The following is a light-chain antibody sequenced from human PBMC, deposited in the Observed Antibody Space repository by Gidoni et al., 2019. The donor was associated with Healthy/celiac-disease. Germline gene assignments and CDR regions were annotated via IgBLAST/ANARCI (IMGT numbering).Light chain of an antibody. CDR1: QGISSY. Sequence: DIQLTKSPSFLSASVGDRVTITCRASQGISSYLAWYQHKPGKAPKLLIYAASTLQSRVPSRFSGSGSGTEFTLTISSLQPEDFATYYCQQLNSYPLTFGGGTKVEIK. CDR2: AAS. V-gene: IGKV1-9*01. J-gene: IGKJ4*01. CDR3: QQLNSYPLT.